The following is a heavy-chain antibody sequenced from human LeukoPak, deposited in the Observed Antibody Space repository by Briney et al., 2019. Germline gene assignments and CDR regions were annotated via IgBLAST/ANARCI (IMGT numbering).Heavy chain of an antibody. Sequence: GGSLRLSCAASGFTFSSYSMNWVRQAPGKGLEWVSSISGGSSYIYYAESLQGRFTISRDNANNALYLQMNSLRVEDSAVYFCARGVELGLRHHYYYMDVWGKGTTVTVSS. V-gene: IGHV3-21*01. J-gene: IGHJ6*03. CDR3: ARGVELGLRHHYYYMDV. D-gene: IGHD1-7*01. CDR1: GFTFSSYS. CDR2: ISGGSSYI.